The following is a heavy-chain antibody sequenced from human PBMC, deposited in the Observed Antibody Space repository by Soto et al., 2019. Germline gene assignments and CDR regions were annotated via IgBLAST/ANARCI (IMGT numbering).Heavy chain of an antibody. J-gene: IGHJ3*02. Sequence: QVQLVQSGAEVKKPGSSVKVSCKASGGTFSSYAISWVRQAPGQGLEWMGGIIPIFGTANYAHKFQGRVTITADESTSTAYMELSSLRSEDTAVYYCARERAIVGFDAFDIWGQGPMVTVSS. V-gene: IGHV1-69*01. CDR2: IIPIFGTA. D-gene: IGHD1-26*01. CDR3: ARERAIVGFDAFDI. CDR1: GGTFSSYA.